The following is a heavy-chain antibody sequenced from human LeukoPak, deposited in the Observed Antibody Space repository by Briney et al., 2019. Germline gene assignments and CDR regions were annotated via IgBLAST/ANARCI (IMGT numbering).Heavy chain of an antibody. D-gene: IGHD2-2*01. Sequence: TSETLSLTCTFAVGSISSYYWSWIRHPPGKVLEWIGYSYYSGSTNYNPSLKIRVTISVDTSKNQFSLKLRYVTAADTDVYYCARRRGYCSSTSCYAHWFDPWGQGTLVTVSS. CDR2: SYYSGST. CDR3: ARRRGYCSSTSCYAHWFDP. J-gene: IGHJ5*02. CDR1: VGSISSYY. V-gene: IGHV4-59*01.